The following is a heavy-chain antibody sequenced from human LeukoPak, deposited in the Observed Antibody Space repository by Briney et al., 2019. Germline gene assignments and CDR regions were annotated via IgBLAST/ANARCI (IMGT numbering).Heavy chain of an antibody. Sequence: GGSLRLSCAASGFSFADAWMNWVRQAPGKGLEWVSGISGSGGSTYYADSVKGRFTISRGNSKNTLYMQMNSLRVEDTAVYYCAKDHSPTYWGQGTLVTVSS. CDR1: GFSFADAW. D-gene: IGHD1-1*01. CDR2: ISGSGGST. V-gene: IGHV3-23*01. J-gene: IGHJ4*02. CDR3: AKDHSPTY.